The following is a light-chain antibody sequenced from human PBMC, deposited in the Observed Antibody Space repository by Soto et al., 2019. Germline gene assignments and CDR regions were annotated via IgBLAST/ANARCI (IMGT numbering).Light chain of an antibody. Sequence: EIVMTQSPATLSVSPGERATLSCRASQSVSSNLAWYQQKPGQAPRLLIYGASTRATGVPARFSGSGSVTEFTLTISSLQSEDFAVYYCQQYNNCPLTFGPGTKVDIK. J-gene: IGKJ3*01. CDR3: QQYNNCPLT. CDR2: GAS. CDR1: QSVSSN. V-gene: IGKV3-15*01.